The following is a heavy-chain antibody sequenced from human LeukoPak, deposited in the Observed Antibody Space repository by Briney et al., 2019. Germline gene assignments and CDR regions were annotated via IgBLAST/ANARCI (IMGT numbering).Heavy chain of an antibody. CDR1: GFTFSSYE. V-gene: IGHV3-48*01. Sequence: PGGSLRLSCAASGFTFSSYEMNWVRQAPGKGLEWVSYISSSSSTIYYADSVKGRFTISRDNAKNSLYLQMNSLRAEDTAVYYCARGKEVDYWGQGTLVTVSS. CDR3: ARGKEVDY. J-gene: IGHJ4*02. CDR2: ISSSSSTI.